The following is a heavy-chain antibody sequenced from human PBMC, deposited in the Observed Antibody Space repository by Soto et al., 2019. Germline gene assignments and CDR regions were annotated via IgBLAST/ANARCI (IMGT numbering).Heavy chain of an antibody. CDR3: ARLHMGTSVQLWSSNYYYGMDV. CDR1: GYSFTSYW. D-gene: IGHD5-18*01. CDR2: IDPSDSYT. V-gene: IGHV5-10-1*01. Sequence: GESLKISCKGSGYSFTSYWISWVRQMPGKGLEWMGRIDPSDSYTNYSPSFQGHVTISADKFISTAYLQWSSLKASDTAMYYCARLHMGTSVQLWSSNYYYGMDVWGQGTTVTVSS. J-gene: IGHJ6*02.